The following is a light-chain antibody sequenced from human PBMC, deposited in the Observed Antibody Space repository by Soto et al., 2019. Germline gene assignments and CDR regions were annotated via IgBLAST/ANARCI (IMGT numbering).Light chain of an antibody. CDR1: QNVRNY. V-gene: IGKV3-11*01. J-gene: IGKJ5*01. CDR2: DTS. CDR3: QQRSSWPIT. Sequence: EIVLTQSPATLSLSPGERATLSCRASQNVRNYVVWYQQKPGQAPRLLIYDTSNRATGIPARFSGSGSGTDYTLTISSLESADFAVYYCQQRSSWPITFGQGTRLEMK.